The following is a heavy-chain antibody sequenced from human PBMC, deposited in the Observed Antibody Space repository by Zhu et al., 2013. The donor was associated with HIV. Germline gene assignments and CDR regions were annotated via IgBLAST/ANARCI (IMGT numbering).Heavy chain of an antibody. CDR1: GYTFSSYD. D-gene: IGHD3-22*01. CDR3: ARMYYYDSSGYSYGMDV. CDR2: INPNSGGT. J-gene: IGHJ6*02. V-gene: IGHV1-2*02. Sequence: VSCKASGYTFSSYDINWVRQAAGQGLEWMGWINPNSGGTEYAQKFQGRVTMTRDTSISTAYMELSRLRSDDTAVYYCARMYYYDSSGYSYGMDVWGQGTTVTVSS.